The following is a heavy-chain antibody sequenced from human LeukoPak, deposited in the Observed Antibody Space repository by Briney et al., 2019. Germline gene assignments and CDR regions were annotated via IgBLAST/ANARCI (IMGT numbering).Heavy chain of an antibody. CDR3: AKLASDSSGWYHSDY. CDR2: ISSASNT. CDR1: GFTVRSNY. J-gene: IGHJ4*02. D-gene: IGHD6-19*01. V-gene: IGHV3-53*01. Sequence: PGGSLRLSCAASGFTVRSNYMGWVRQAPGKGLEWVSIISSASNTDYADSVKGRFTSSRDNFRNTLYLQMNSLTADDTAVYYCAKLASDSSGWYHSDYWGQGTLVHVCS.